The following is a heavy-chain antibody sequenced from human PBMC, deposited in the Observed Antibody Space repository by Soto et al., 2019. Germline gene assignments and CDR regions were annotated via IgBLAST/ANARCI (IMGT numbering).Heavy chain of an antibody. CDR2: INSDGSST. CDR3: TRDPAPSGWFDY. CDR1: GFTFSNYW. Sequence: LRLSCAASGFTFSNYWMHWVRQAPGKGLVWVSRINSDGSSTSYADSVRGRFTISRDNAKNTLYLQMNSLRGEDTAVYYCTRDPAPSGWFDYWGQGTLGTVS. J-gene: IGHJ5*01. D-gene: IGHD6-19*01. V-gene: IGHV3-74*01.